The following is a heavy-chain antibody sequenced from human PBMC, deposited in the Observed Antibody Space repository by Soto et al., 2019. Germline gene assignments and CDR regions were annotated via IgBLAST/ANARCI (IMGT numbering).Heavy chain of an antibody. CDR3: AKDPTSTIFGVGEGLDP. CDR2: ISCSGGGT. V-gene: IGHV3-23*01. J-gene: IGHJ5*02. CDR1: GFPLCRCA. Sequence: DGGRRLSCSASGFPLCRCAMRVVPQAPGKGRAWVSAISCSGGGTYDAESGQGRFTISRENSKNTLYLQSKSRRTEATAVFFYAKDPTSTIFGVGEGLDPWGQGTLVTVST. D-gene: IGHD3-3*01.